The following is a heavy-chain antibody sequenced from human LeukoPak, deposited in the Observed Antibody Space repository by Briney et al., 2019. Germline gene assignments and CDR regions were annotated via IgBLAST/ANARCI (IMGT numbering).Heavy chain of an antibody. Sequence: SETLSLTCTVSGGSISSSSYYWGWIRQPPGKGLEWIGSIYYSGSTYYNPSLKSRVTISVDTSKNQFSLKLSSVTAADTAVYYCAREGIAAAGTLYYYYYMDVWGKGTTVTVSS. J-gene: IGHJ6*03. D-gene: IGHD6-13*01. CDR1: GGSISSSSYY. CDR2: IYYSGST. V-gene: IGHV4-39*02. CDR3: AREGIAAAGTLYYYYYMDV.